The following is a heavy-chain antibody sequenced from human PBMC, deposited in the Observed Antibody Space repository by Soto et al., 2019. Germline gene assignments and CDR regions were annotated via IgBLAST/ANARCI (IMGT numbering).Heavy chain of an antibody. V-gene: IGHV3-15*01. J-gene: IGHJ4*02. CDR1: GFIFSNAW. Sequence: EVQLVESGGGLVKPGGSLRLSCAAPGFIFSNAWMSWVRQAPGKGLEWVGRIKTKTDGEITDYAAPVKGRFTISRDDSKDTLSLQRNSLKTEDTAVYYCTTDPDQRRLQRPFDFWGQGTLVTVSA. CDR3: TTDPDQRRLQRPFDF. D-gene: IGHD6-25*01. CDR2: IKTKTDGEIT.